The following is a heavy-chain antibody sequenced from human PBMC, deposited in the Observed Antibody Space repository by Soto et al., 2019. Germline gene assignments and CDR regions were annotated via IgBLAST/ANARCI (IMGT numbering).Heavy chain of an antibody. Sequence: GGSLRLSXAASGFTFSSYGMHWVRQAPGKGLEWVAVISYDGSNKYYADSVKGRFTISRDNSKNTLYLQMNSLRAEDTAVYYCAKAHAWIQPLFDYWGQGTLVTVSS. CDR2: ISYDGSNK. J-gene: IGHJ4*02. CDR1: GFTFSSYG. CDR3: AKAHAWIQPLFDY. D-gene: IGHD5-18*01. V-gene: IGHV3-30*18.